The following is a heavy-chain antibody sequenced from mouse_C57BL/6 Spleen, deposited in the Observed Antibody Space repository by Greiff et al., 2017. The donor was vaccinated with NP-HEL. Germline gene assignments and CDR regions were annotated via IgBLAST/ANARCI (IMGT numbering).Heavy chain of an antibody. CDR2: FYPGSGSI. J-gene: IGHJ4*01. CDR1: GYTFTEYT. CDR3: ARHEDGDYGDYAGALDS. Sequence: VQLQQSGAELVKPGASVKLSCKASGYTFTEYTIHWVKQRSGQGLEWIGWFYPGSGSIKYNEKFKDKATLTADKSSSTVYMEQSRLTSEDSAVKLCARHEDGDYGDYAGALDSWGQGTSATVSS. V-gene: IGHV1-62-2*01. D-gene: IGHD2-13*01.